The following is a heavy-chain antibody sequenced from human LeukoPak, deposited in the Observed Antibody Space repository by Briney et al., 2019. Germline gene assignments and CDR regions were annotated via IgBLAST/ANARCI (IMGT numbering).Heavy chain of an antibody. D-gene: IGHD2-15*01. Sequence: ASVKVSCKASGYTFTSYDINWVRQATGQGLEWMGRMNPNSGNTGYAQKFQGRVTMTRNTSISTAYMELSSLRSEDTAVYYCARGRSVTVAVDYWGQGTLVTVSS. V-gene: IGHV1-8*01. CDR1: GYTFTSYD. J-gene: IGHJ4*02. CDR3: ARGRSVTVAVDY. CDR2: MNPNSGNT.